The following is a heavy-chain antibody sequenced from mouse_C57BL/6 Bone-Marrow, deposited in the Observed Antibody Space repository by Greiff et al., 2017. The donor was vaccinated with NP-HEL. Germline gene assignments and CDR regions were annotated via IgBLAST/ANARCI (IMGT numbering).Heavy chain of an antibody. CDR2: IYPRSGNT. V-gene: IGHV1-81*01. D-gene: IGHD1-1*01. CDR3: ARIPYYYGSSYCDY. Sequence: VKLQQSGAELARPGASVKLSCKASGYTFTSYGISWVKQRTGQGLEWIGEIYPRSGNTYYNEKFKGKATLTADKSSSTAYMELRSLTSEDSAVYFCARIPYYYGSSYCDYWGQGTTLTVSS. CDR1: GYTFTSYG. J-gene: IGHJ2*01.